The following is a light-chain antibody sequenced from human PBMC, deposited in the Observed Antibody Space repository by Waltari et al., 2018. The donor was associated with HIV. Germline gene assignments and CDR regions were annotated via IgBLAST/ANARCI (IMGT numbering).Light chain of an antibody. J-gene: IGLJ1*01. CDR1: TRSIGASNY. Sequence: QSALTQPASVSGSPGPSITTSCTGTTRSIGASNYVPWYQHHPGKVPKLLIYEVTNRPSGVSHRFSGSKSGNTASLTISGLQAEDEADFYCTSYTSISTLVFGTGTKVTVL. CDR2: EVT. V-gene: IGLV2-14*01. CDR3: TSYTSISTLV.